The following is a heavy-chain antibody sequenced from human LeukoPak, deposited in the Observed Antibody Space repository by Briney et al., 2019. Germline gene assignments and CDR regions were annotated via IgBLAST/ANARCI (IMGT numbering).Heavy chain of an antibody. V-gene: IGHV1-69*06. J-gene: IGHJ3*02. CDR1: GGTFSSYA. Sequence: GSSVKVSCKASGGTFSSYAISWVRQAPGQGLEWMGGIIPIFGTANYAQKFQGRVTITADKSTSTAYMELSSLRSEDTAVYYCARAGVWDYSDTSGYHNGAFDIWGQGTMVTVSS. CDR3: ARAGVWDYSDTSGYHNGAFDI. D-gene: IGHD3-22*01. CDR2: IIPIFGTA.